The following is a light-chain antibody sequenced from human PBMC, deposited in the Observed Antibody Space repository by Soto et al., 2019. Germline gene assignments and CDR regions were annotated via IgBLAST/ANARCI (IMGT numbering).Light chain of an antibody. Sequence: DIQMTQSPSSLSASVGDRVNITCRASQTISSWVAWYQKKPGKDPKLLIDKASTLKSGVPSRFSGSGAGTECTLTISSLQPDDFATYYCPHYNSYSEAFGQGTKVDIK. J-gene: IGKJ1*01. CDR1: QTISSW. CDR2: KAS. V-gene: IGKV1-5*03. CDR3: PHYNSYSEA.